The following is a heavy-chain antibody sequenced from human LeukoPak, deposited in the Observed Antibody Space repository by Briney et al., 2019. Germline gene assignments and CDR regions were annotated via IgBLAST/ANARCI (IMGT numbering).Heavy chain of an antibody. Sequence: TSGGSLRLSCAASGFTFSSYSMNWVRQPPGKGLEWIGSMYSSGSTDYNPSLKSRVTISVDTSKNQFSLKLSSVTAADTAVYYCASKYCSSTSCAIGLVDYWGQGTLVTVSS. J-gene: IGHJ4*02. CDR3: ASKYCSSTSCAIGLVDY. D-gene: IGHD2-2*01. CDR1: GFTFSSYSMN. CDR2: MYSSGST. V-gene: IGHV4-39*01.